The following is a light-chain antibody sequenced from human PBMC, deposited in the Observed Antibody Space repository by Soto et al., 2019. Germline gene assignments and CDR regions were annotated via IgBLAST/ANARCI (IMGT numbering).Light chain of an antibody. CDR3: SACTSSTTM. J-gene: IGLJ3*02. CDR1: TSDIGSYDY. V-gene: IGLV2-14*03. Sequence: QSVLTQPASVSGSPGQSITISCTGTTSDIGSYDYVSWYQQHPGRVPQLIIYDVSCRPSGISNRFSGSKSGNTASLTISGLLTEDEADYYCSACTSSTTMFGGGTKLTVL. CDR2: DVS.